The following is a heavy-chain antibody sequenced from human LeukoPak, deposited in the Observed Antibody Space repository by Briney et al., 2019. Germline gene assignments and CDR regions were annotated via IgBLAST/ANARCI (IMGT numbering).Heavy chain of an antibody. CDR1: GGTFSSDA. D-gene: IGHD6-13*01. V-gene: IGHV1-69*13. CDR2: IIPIFGTA. CDR3: AVNAGTYYYYYMDV. Sequence: GASVKVSCKASGGTFSSDAISWVRQAPGQGLEWMGGIIPIFGTANYAQKFQGRVTITADESTSTAYMELSSLRSEDTAVYYCAVNAGTYYYYYMDVWSKGTTVAVSS. J-gene: IGHJ6*03.